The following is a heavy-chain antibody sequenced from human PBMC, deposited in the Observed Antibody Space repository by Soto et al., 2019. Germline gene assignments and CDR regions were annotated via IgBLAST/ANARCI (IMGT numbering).Heavy chain of an antibody. CDR1: GGSISSSSYY. J-gene: IGHJ3*02. Sequence: QLQLQESGPGLVKPSETLSLTCTVSGGSISSSSYYWGWIRQPPGKGLEWIGSIYYSGSTYYNPSLKSRVTISVDTSKNQFSLKLSSVTAADTAVYYCARHGDFDAFDIWGQGTMVTVS. D-gene: IGHD2-21*02. V-gene: IGHV4-39*01. CDR3: ARHGDFDAFDI. CDR2: IYYSGST.